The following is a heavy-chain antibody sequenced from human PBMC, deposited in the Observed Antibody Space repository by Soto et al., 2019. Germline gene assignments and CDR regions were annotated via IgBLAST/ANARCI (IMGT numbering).Heavy chain of an antibody. D-gene: IGHD3-10*01. CDR3: AKDMVRGSWGLNWFDP. J-gene: IGHJ5*02. CDR2: ISWNSGSI. CDR1: GFTFDDYA. V-gene: IGHV3-9*01. Sequence: GGSLRLSCAASGFTFDDYAMHWVRQAPGKGLEWVSGISWNSGSIGYADSVKGRFTISRDNAKNSLYLQMNSLRAEDTALYYCAKDMVRGSWGLNWFDPWGQGTLVTVSS.